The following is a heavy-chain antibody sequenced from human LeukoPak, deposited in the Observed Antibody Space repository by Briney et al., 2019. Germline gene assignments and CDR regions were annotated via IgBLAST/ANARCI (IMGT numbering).Heavy chain of an antibody. J-gene: IGHJ4*02. Sequence: SVKVSCKASGGTFSSYAISWVRQAPGQGLEWLGGIIPIFGTANHAQKFQGRVTITTDESTSTAYMELSSLRSEDTAVYYCARTDYHGSGWYGDFDYWGQGTLVTVSS. CDR1: GGTFSSYA. CDR3: ARTDYHGSGWYGDFDY. V-gene: IGHV1-69*05. CDR2: IIPIFGTA. D-gene: IGHD6-19*01.